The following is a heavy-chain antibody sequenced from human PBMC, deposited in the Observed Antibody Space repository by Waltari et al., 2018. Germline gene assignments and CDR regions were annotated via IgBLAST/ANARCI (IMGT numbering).Heavy chain of an antibody. D-gene: IGHD3-22*01. V-gene: IGHV3-49*04. Sequence: EVQLVESGGGLVQPGRSLRLSCSVSGVCFDRSAMGWVRQVPGKGLEWVGFIRSKAYGGTAEHATSVKGRFTISREDSDGIAYLQMNSLKAEDTAVYYCARGHYDSSGYPTYFDSWGQGVLVTVSS. CDR1: GVCFDRSA. CDR3: ARGHYDSSGYPTYFDS. J-gene: IGHJ4*02. CDR2: IRSKAYGGTA.